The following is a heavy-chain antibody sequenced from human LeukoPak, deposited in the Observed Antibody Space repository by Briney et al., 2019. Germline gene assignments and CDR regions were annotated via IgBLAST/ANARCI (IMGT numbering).Heavy chain of an antibody. Sequence: GGSLRLSCAASGFTFDDFGMSWVRQAPGKGLQWVSSINWNGDRTGYADSLKGRFTISRDNAKNSLYLQMNSLRAEDTAVYYCARDSSPGGFAGEHWFDPWGQGTLVTVSS. J-gene: IGHJ5*02. CDR3: ARDSSPGGFAGEHWFDP. V-gene: IGHV3-20*04. CDR1: GFTFDDFG. D-gene: IGHD5-12*01. CDR2: INWNGDRT.